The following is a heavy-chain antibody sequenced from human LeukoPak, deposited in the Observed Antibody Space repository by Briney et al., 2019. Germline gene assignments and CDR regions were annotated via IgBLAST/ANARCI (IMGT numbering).Heavy chain of an antibody. D-gene: IGHD3-3*01. CDR2: IYYSGST. CDR1: GCSISSSSYY. V-gene: IGHV4-39*07. CDR3: AREILGDEYYDFWSGYYNPGMALDI. Sequence: PSETLSLTCTVSGCSISSSSYYWRWIRQPPGKGLEWIGSIYYSGSTYYNPSLKSRVTISVETSKNQFSLNLSSVTAADTAVYYCAREILGDEYYDFWSGYYNPGMALDIWGQGTMVTVSS. J-gene: IGHJ3*02.